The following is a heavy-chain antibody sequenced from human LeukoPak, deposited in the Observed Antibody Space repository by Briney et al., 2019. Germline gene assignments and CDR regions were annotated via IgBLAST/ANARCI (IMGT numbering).Heavy chain of an antibody. D-gene: IGHD3-22*01. CDR3: ARDIPYYYDSSGYFDY. V-gene: IGHV4-38-2*02. CDR1: GYSISSGYY. CDR2: IYHSGSA. Sequence: PSETLSLTCAVSGYSISSGYYWGWIRQPPGKGLEWIGGIYHSGSAYYNPSLKSRATISVDTSKNQFSLKLSSVTAADTAVYYCARDIPYYYDSSGYFDYWGQGTLVTVSS. J-gene: IGHJ4*02.